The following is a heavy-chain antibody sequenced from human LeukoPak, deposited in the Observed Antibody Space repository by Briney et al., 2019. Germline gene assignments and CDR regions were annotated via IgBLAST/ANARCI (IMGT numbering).Heavy chain of an antibody. D-gene: IGHD3-16*01. CDR2: ISSSGSTI. J-gene: IGHJ6*04. V-gene: IGHV3-11*04. CDR1: GFTFSDYY. Sequence: NPGGSLRLSRAASGFTFSDYYMSWIRQAPGKGLEWVSYISSSGSTIYYADSVKGRFTISRDNAKNSLYLQMNSLRAEDTAVYYCARVGENSSSMDVWGKGTTVTVSS. CDR3: ARVGENSSSMDV.